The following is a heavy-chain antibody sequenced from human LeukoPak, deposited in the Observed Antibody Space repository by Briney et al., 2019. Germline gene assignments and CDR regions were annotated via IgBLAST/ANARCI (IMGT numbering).Heavy chain of an antibody. D-gene: IGHD6-13*01. CDR1: GISLRSYS. V-gene: IGHV3-30-3*01. Sequence: PGGSLRLSCVASGISLRSYSVHWVRQAPGKGLEWVALTSHDESNKKYADSVRGRCTISRDNSRVTVFLQLSNLRHEDTAVYYCAKGDAAGAYRTDFWGPGTRVTVSS. J-gene: IGHJ4*02. CDR3: AKGDAAGAYRTDF. CDR2: TSHDESNK.